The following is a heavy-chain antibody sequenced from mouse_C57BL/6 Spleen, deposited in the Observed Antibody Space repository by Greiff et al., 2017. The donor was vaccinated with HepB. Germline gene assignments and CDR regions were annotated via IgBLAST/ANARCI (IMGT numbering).Heavy chain of an antibody. CDR2: IYPGSGST. CDR1: GYTFTSYW. V-gene: IGHV1-55*01. D-gene: IGHD1-1*01. J-gene: IGHJ2*01. CDR3: ARWNYGSSPFDY. Sequence: QVQLQQPGAELVKPGASVKMSCKASGYTFTSYWITWVKQRPGQGLEWIGDIYPGSGSTNYNEKFKSKATLTVDTSSSTAYMQRSSLTSEDSAVYYCARWNYGSSPFDYWGQGTTLTVSS.